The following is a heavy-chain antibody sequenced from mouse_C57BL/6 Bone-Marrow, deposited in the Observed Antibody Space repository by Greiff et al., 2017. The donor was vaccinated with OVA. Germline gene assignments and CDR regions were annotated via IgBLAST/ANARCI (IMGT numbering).Heavy chain of an antibody. V-gene: IGHV1-26*01. CDR2: INPNNGGT. CDR3: ARRYGGDY. Sequence: VQLQQSGPELVKPGASVKISCKASGYTFTDYYMNWVKQSHGKSLEWIGDINPNNGGTSYNQKFKGKATLTVDKSSSTAYMELRSLTSEDSAVYYCARRYGGDYWGQGTSVTVSS. J-gene: IGHJ4*01. CDR1: GYTFTDYY. D-gene: IGHD1-1*02.